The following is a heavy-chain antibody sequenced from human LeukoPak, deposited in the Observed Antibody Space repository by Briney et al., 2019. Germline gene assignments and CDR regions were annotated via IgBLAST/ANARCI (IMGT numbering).Heavy chain of an antibody. Sequence: GRSLRLSCAASGFTFSSYGMHWVRQAPGKGLEWVAVIWYDGSNKYYADSVKGRFTISRDNSKNTLYLQMNSLRAEDTAVYYCAKDMGPLEPGDAFDIWGQGTMVTVSS. D-gene: IGHD1-14*01. CDR1: GFTFSSYG. CDR2: IWYDGSNK. CDR3: AKDMGPLEPGDAFDI. V-gene: IGHV3-33*06. J-gene: IGHJ3*02.